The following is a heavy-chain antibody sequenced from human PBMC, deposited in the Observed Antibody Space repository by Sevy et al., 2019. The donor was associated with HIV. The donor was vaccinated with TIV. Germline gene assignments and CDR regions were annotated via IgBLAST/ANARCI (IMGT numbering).Heavy chain of an antibody. Sequence: SETLSLTCTVSGGSIITYYWSWIRQAPGKGLEWIGDIYNSGRTNYNPSLKSRVTISIDTSKNHFFLKLRSVTAADTGVYYCARVGYNWNDVGYWGQGTLVTVSS. CDR3: ARVGYNWNDVGY. D-gene: IGHD1-20*01. CDR1: GGSIITYY. V-gene: IGHV4-59*01. J-gene: IGHJ4*02. CDR2: IYNSGRT.